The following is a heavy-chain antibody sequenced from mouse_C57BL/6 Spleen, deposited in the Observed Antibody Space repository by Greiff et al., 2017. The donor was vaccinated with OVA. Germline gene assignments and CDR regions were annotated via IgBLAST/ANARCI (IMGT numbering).Heavy chain of an antibody. CDR2: ISNGGGST. CDR3: ARLLHWYFDV. D-gene: IGHD2-10*01. Sequence: EVMLVESGGGLVQPGGSLKLSCAASGFTFSDYYMYWVRQTPEKRLEWVAYISNGGGSTYYPDTVKGRFTISRDNAKNTLYLQMSRLKSEDTAMYYCARLLHWYFDVWGTGTTVTVSS. CDR1: GFTFSDYY. J-gene: IGHJ1*03. V-gene: IGHV5-12*01.